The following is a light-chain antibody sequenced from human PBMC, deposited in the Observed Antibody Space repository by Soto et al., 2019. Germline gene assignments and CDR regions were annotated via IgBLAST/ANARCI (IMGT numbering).Light chain of an antibody. Sequence: EIVMTQSPATLSVSPGERATRSCRASQSVSSNLAWYQQKPGQAPRLLIYGASTRATGIPARFSGSGSGTEFTLTISSLQSEDFAVYYCQQYNNWPPWTFDQGTKVDIK. CDR1: QSVSSN. J-gene: IGKJ1*01. V-gene: IGKV3-15*01. CDR3: QQYNNWPPWT. CDR2: GAS.